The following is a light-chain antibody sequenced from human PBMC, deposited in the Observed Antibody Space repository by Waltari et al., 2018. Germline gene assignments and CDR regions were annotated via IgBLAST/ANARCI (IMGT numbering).Light chain of an antibody. CDR3: QQYTSFTLT. CDR1: QSISTW. CDR2: KAS. Sequence: DIQMTQSPSTLSASVGDRVTITCRASQSISTWLAWYQQKPGKAPKLLIYKASDLESGVPSRFSGSGSGTEFTLTISSLQPDDSATYYCQQYTSFTLTCGGGTKVEIK. V-gene: IGKV1-5*03. J-gene: IGKJ4*01.